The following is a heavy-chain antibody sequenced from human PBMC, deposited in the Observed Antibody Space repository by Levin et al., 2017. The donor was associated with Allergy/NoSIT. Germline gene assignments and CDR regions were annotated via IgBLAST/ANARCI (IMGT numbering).Heavy chain of an antibody. V-gene: IGHV1-46*01. Sequence: GASVKVSCKASGYTFTSYYMHWVRQAPGQGLEWMGIINPSGGSTSYAQKFQGRVTMTRDTSTSTVYMELSSLRSEDTAVYYCARGRGLTTVTTGGIYFDYWGQGTLVTVSS. CDR1: GYTFTSYY. D-gene: IGHD4-17*01. CDR2: INPSGGST. CDR3: ARGRGLTTVTTGGIYFDY. J-gene: IGHJ4*02.